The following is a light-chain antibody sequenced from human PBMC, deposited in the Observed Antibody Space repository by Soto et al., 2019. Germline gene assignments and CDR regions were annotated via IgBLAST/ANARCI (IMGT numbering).Light chain of an antibody. V-gene: IGKV3-11*01. J-gene: IGKJ4*01. CDR1: QSVTWY. CDR3: QQRSDWPST. Sequence: EIVLTQSPATLSLSPGERATLSCRASQSVTWYLAWYQQKPGQAPRLLIYDASNRAPGIPARFSGSGSGTDFTLTISSLEPEDFAVYYCQQRSDWPSTFGGGTRLQIK. CDR2: DAS.